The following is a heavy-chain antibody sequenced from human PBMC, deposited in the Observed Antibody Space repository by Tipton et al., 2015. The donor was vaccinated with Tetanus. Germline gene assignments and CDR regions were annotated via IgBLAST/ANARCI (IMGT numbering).Heavy chain of an antibody. CDR1: GGSVNSGRYY. D-gene: IGHD1-20*01. J-gene: IGHJ4*02. CDR3: ARAPMTGV. CDR2: VYYSGSA. Sequence: TLSLTCTVSGGSVNSGRYYWTWIRQHPGKGLEWIGYVYYSGSATYNPSLKRRVVISVDTSKDQFSLKMNSVTAADTAVYYCARAPMTGVWGQGTRVTVSS. V-gene: IGHV4-31*03.